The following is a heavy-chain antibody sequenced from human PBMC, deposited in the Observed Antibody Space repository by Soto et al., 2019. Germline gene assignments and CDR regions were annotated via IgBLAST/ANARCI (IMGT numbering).Heavy chain of an antibody. CDR1: GFTFTSYA. D-gene: IGHD6-25*01. CDR2: MSGSGNRT. Sequence: GSSLRLSCTSSGFTFTSYALSWVRQAPGKTLEWLATMSGSGNRTYYADSVKGRLTLSRDSSKNTLSLLMSSLRAEDTAVYYCARALYYRDSTGYPTLLAYRGR. J-gene: IGHJ2*01. CDR3: ARALYYRDSTGYPTLLAY. V-gene: IGHV3-23*01.